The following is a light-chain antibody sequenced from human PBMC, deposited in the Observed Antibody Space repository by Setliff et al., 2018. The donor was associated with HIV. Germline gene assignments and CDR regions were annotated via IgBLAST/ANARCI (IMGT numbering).Light chain of an antibody. CDR1: SSDIGGYNY. V-gene: IGLV2-14*03. CDR2: DVN. J-gene: IGLJ3*02. CDR3: CSYASTSTLV. Sequence: QSVLTQPASVSGSPGQSITISRTGTSSDIGGYNYVSWYQQHPGKAPKLMIYDVNNRPSGVSTRFSGSKSGNTASLTISGLQAEDEADYYCCSYASTSTLVFGGGTKVTVL.